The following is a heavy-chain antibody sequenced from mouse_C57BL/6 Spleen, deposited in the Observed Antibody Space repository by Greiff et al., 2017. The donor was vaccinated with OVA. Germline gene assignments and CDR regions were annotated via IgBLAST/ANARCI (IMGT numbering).Heavy chain of an antibody. CDR3: AKLEGFAY. Sequence: EVKLMESGGGLVKPGGSLKLSCAASGFTFSDYGMHWVRQAPEKGLEWVAYISSGSSTIYYADTVKGRFTISRDNAKNTLFLQMTSLRSEDTAMYYCAKLEGFAYWGQGTLVTVSA. CDR2: ISSGSSTI. D-gene: IGHD4-1*01. J-gene: IGHJ3*01. CDR1: GFTFSDYG. V-gene: IGHV5-17*01.